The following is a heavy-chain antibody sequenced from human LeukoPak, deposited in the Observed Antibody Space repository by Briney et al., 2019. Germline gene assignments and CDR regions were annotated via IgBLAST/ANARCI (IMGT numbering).Heavy chain of an antibody. J-gene: IGHJ4*02. CDR1: GFTFSSYA. CDR3: AKSTTPSSKYYFFDY. D-gene: IGHD2/OR15-2a*01. V-gene: IGHV3-23*01. CDR2: ISGSGGST. Sequence: PGGSLRLSCAASGFTFSSYAMSWVRQAPGKGLEWVSVISGSGGSTYYADSVKGRFTISRDNSKNTLCLQMNSLRAEDTAVYYCAKSTTPSSKYYFFDYWGQGTLVTVSS.